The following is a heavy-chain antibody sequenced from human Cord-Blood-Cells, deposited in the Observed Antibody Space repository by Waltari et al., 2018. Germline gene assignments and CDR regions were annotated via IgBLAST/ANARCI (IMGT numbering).Heavy chain of an antibody. Sequence: VQLVQSGAEVKKPGASVKVSCKAAGYTFTRYDINWVRQATGKGLEWMGWMNPNRGNTGYAQKFQGRVTITRNTSISTAYMELSSLRSEDTAVYYCARARLDSDAFDIWGQGTMVTVSS. CDR1: GYTFTRYD. J-gene: IGHJ3*02. V-gene: IGHV1-8*03. CDR3: ARARLDSDAFDI. CDR2: MNPNRGNT.